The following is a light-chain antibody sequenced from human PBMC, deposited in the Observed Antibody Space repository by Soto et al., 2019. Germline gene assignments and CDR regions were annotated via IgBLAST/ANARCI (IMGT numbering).Light chain of an antibody. CDR1: QSVGNN. J-gene: IGKJ4*01. Sequence: ELVLTQSPATLSLSPGERATPSCRASQSVGNNLAWYQQKPGQAPGLLIYEASTRATGIPARFSGSGSGTDFTLTISSLEPEDFAVYYCQQHAHWPLTFGGGTKVDIK. V-gene: IGKV3-11*01. CDR2: EAS. CDR3: QQHAHWPLT.